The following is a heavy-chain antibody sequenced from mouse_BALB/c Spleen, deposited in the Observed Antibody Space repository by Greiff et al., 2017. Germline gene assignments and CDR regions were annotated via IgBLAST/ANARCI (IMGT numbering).Heavy chain of an antibody. V-gene: IGHV7-3*02. Sequence: DVKLVESGGGLVQPGGSLRLSCATSGFTFTDYYMSWVRQPPGKALEWLGFIRNKANGYTTEYSASVKGRFTISRDNSQSILYLQMNTLRAEDSATYYCARFLQRAMDYWGQGTSVTVSS. CDR1: GFTFTDYY. J-gene: IGHJ4*01. CDR2: IRNKANGYTT. CDR3: ARFLQRAMDY.